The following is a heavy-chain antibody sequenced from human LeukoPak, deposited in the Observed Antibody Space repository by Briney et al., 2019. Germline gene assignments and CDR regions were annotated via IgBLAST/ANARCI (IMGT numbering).Heavy chain of an antibody. CDR1: GFTFSRYS. Sequence: GGSLRLSCAASGFTFSRYSMNWVRQAPGKGLEWVSYISSSSSTIYYADSVKGRFPISRDNAKNSLYLQMNSLRAEDTAVYYCASGGYDLDYWGQGTLVTVSS. CDR3: ASGGYDLDY. J-gene: IGHJ4*02. V-gene: IGHV3-48*04. D-gene: IGHD2-15*01. CDR2: ISSSSSTI.